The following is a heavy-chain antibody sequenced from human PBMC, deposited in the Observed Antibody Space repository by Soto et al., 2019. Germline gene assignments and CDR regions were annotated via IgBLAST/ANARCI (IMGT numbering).Heavy chain of an antibody. CDR1: GGTFSSYA. CDR2: IIPIFGTA. D-gene: IGHD3-9*01. Sequence: QVQLVQSGAEVKKPGSSVKVSCKASGGTFSSYAISWVRQAPGQGLEWMGGIIPIFGTANYAQKLQGRVTITADEPTSTAYMELISLRSDDTAVYYCARDSRYDILTGYYPLYFYGMDFWGQGTTVTVSS. CDR3: ARDSRYDILTGYYPLYFYGMDF. J-gene: IGHJ6*02. V-gene: IGHV1-69*01.